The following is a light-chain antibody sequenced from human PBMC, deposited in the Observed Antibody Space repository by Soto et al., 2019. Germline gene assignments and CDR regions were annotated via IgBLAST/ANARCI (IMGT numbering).Light chain of an antibody. V-gene: IGLV1-40*01. CDR1: SSNIGAGYD. J-gene: IGLJ2*01. CDR3: QSYDSSLSVHVV. CDR2: GNS. Sequence: QSVLTQPPSVSGAPGQRVTISCTGSSSNIGAGYDVHWYQQLPGTAPKLLIYGNSNRPSGVPDRFSGSKSGTSASLAITGLQAEDGADYYCQSYDSSLSVHVVFGGGTKLPVL.